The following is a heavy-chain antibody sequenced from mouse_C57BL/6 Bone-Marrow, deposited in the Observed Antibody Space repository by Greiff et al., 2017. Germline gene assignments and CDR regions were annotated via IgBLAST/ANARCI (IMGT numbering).Heavy chain of an antibody. CDR2: IDPANGNT. CDR1: GFNIKNTY. CDR3: ARSDGYLFYAMDY. J-gene: IGHJ4*01. Sequence: EVMLVESVAELVRPGASVKLSCTASGFNIKNTYMHWVKQRPEQGLEWIGRIDPANGNTKYAPKFPGKATITADTSSNTAYLQLSSLTSEDTAIYYCARSDGYLFYAMDYWGQGTSVTVSS. D-gene: IGHD2-3*01. V-gene: IGHV14-3*01.